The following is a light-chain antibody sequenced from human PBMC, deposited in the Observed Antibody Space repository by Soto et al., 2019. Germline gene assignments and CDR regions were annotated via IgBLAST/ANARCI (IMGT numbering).Light chain of an antibody. CDR1: QSVSSY. J-gene: IGKJ2*01. CDR2: DAS. CDR3: QQRSNWPPYT. V-gene: IGKV3-11*01. Sequence: EIVLTQSPATLSLSPGERATLSCRASQSVSSYLAWYQQKPGQAPRLLIYDASNRGTGIPARFSGSGSGTDFTRTIGRLESEDFALYYCQQRSNWPPYTFGQGTKLEIK.